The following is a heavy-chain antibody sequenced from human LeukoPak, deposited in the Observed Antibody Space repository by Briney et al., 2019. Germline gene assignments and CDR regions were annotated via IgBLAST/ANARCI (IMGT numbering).Heavy chain of an antibody. V-gene: IGHV4-59*01. Sequence: SETLSLTCTVSGGSISSYYWSWIRQPPGKGLEWIGYIYYSGSTNYNPSLKSRVTISVDTSKNQFSLKLSSVTAADTAVYYCARTSSSGLVGGYYFDYWGQGTLVTVSS. J-gene: IGHJ4*02. CDR2: IYYSGST. D-gene: IGHD6-19*01. CDR1: GGSISSYY. CDR3: ARTSSSGLVGGYYFDY.